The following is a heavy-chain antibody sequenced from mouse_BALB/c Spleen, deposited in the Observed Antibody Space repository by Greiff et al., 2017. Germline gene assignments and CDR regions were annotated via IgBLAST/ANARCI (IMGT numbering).Heavy chain of an antibody. CDR1: GYSITSGYY. V-gene: IGHV3-6*02. Sequence: EVKLMESGPGLVKPSQSLSLTCSVTGYSITSGYYWNWIRQFPGNKLEWMGYISYDGSNNYNPSLKNRISITRDTSKNQFFLKLNSVTTEDTATYYCARARRTATGYFDVWGAGTTVTVSS. CDR2: ISYDGSN. D-gene: IGHD1-2*01. J-gene: IGHJ1*01. CDR3: ARARRTATGYFDV.